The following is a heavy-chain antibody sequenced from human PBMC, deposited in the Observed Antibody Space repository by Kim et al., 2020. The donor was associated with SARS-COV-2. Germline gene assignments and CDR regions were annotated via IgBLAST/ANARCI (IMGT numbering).Heavy chain of an antibody. CDR2: INSDGSST. Sequence: GGSLRLSCAASGFTFSSYWMHWVRQAPGKGLVWVSRINSDGSSTSYADSVKGRFTISRDNAKNTLYLQMNSLRAEDTAVYYCASHQIVVAGFDYWGQGTLVTVSS. CDR1: GFTFSSYW. CDR3: ASHQIVVAGFDY. D-gene: IGHD2-2*01. V-gene: IGHV3-74*01. J-gene: IGHJ4*02.